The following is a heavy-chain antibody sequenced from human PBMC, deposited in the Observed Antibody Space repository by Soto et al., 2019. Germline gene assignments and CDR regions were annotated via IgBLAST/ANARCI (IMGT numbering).Heavy chain of an antibody. D-gene: IGHD2-2*01. CDR2: ISGGGSST. Sequence: GGSLRLSCTASGFTFSNYVMAWVRQAPGRGLEWVSAISGGGSSTFYADSVKGRFVISRDNSKNTVHLQLDSLRAEDTAVYYCAKGGRYFCSTTSCPLGYYYGMDVWGQGTTVTVS. V-gene: IGHV3-23*01. J-gene: IGHJ6*02. CDR3: AKGGRYFCSTTSCPLGYYYGMDV. CDR1: GFTFSNYV.